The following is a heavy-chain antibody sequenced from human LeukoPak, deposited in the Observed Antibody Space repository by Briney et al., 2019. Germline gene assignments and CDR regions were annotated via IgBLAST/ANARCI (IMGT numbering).Heavy chain of an antibody. V-gene: IGHV3-23*01. CDR3: ATASSDTRYYDY. CDR2: ISGSGGSI. D-gene: IGHD2-2*01. Sequence: GGSLRLSCAASGFTFSSYAMNWVRQAPGKGLEWVSGISGSGGSIYYADSVRGRFTISRDNSKNTLFLQMNSLRAEDTAVYYCATASSDTRYYDYWGQGTLVTVSS. CDR1: GFTFSSYA. J-gene: IGHJ4*02.